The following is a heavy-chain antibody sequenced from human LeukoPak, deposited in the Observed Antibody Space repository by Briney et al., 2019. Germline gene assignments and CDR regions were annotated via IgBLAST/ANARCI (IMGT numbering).Heavy chain of an antibody. CDR3: ARDPLYDFWSGYLGNWFDP. CDR2: ISAYNGNT. Sequence: ASVKVSCKASGYTFTSYGISWVRQAPGQGLEWMGWISAYNGNTNYAQKLQGRVTMTTDTSTSTAYMELRSLRSDDTAVYYCARDPLYDFWSGYLGNWFDPWGQGTLVTVSS. V-gene: IGHV1-18*01. J-gene: IGHJ5*02. CDR1: GYTFTSYG. D-gene: IGHD3-3*01.